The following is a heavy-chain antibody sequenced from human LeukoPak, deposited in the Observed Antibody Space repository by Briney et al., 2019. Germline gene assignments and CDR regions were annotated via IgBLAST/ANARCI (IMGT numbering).Heavy chain of an antibody. CDR2: SNHSGSS. V-gene: IGHV4-34*01. Sequence: SETLSLTCAVYGGSFSRYSWSWVRQPPGKGLEWIGESNHSGSSRYSPSLKSRVTMSLDTSKNQFSLRLSSVTAADTAVYYCASLLAVEIDYWGQGTLVTVSS. CDR3: ASLLAVEIDY. CDR1: GGSFSRYS. D-gene: IGHD6-19*01. J-gene: IGHJ4*02.